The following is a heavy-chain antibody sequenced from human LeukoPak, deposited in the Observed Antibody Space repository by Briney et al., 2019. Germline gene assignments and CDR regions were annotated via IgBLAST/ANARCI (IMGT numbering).Heavy chain of an antibody. CDR1: GGSISSGSYY. D-gene: IGHD3-10*01. V-gene: IGHV4-61*02. CDR3: ARDPLWFGELSHAFDI. CDR2: IYTSGST. J-gene: IGHJ3*02. Sequence: SETLSLTCTVSGGSISSGSYYWSWIRQPAGKGLEWIGRIYTSGSTNYNPSLKSRVTISVDTSKNQFSLKLSSVTAADTAVYYCARDPLWFGELSHAFDIWGQGTMVTVSS.